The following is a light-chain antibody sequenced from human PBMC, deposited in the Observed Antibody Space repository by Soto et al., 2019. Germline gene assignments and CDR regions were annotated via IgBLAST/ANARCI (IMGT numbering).Light chain of an antibody. CDR2: DVT. Sequence: QSVLTQPASVSGSLGQSITISCTGTSSDVGGHDSVSWYQQYPGKAPKLMIHDVTSRPSGVSNRFSGSKSGNTASLTISGLQAEDEADYYCSSYTISSSYVFGGGTKLTVL. J-gene: IGLJ1*01. CDR1: SSDVGGHDS. V-gene: IGLV2-14*03. CDR3: SSYTISSSYV.